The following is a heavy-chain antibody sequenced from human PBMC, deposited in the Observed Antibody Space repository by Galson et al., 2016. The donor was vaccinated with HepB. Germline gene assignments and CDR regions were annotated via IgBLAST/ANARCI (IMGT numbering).Heavy chain of an antibody. V-gene: IGHV3-53*01. D-gene: IGHD2-2*01. CDR3: DRWYCSSSNCFHDS. Sequence: SLRLSCAASGFTVTSNYMSWVRQAPGKGLEWVSMIYNSGETHYADSVKARLTISRDNSKNTVYLQMNSLRVEDTATFYCDRWYCSSSNCFHDSWGQGTLVTVSS. CDR2: IYNSGET. J-gene: IGHJ4*02. CDR1: GFTVTSNY.